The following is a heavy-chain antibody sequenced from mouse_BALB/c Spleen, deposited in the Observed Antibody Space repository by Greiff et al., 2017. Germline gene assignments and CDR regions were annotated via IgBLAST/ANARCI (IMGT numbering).Heavy chain of an antibody. Sequence: QVQLKQSGPGLVAPSQSLSITCTVSGFSLTSYDISWIRQPPGKGLEWLGVIWTGGGTNYNSAFMSRLSISKDNSKSQVFLKMNSLQTDDTAIYYCVRDPYGNYGAYWGQGTLVTVSA. CDR1: GFSLTSYD. CDR2: IWTGGGT. CDR3: VRDPYGNYGAY. V-gene: IGHV2-9-2*01. D-gene: IGHD2-1*01. J-gene: IGHJ3*01.